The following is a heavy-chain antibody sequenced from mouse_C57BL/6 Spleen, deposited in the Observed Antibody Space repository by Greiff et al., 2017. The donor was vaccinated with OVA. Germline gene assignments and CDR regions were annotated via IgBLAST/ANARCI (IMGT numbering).Heavy chain of an antibody. J-gene: IGHJ3*01. CDR1: GYTFTSYW. Sequence: QVQLQQPGAELVKPGASVKLSCKASGYTFTSYWMHWVKQRPGQGLERIGMIHPNSGSTNYNEKFKSKATLTVDKSSSTAYMQLSSLTSEDSAVYYCARAEYYGSRGFAYWGQGTLVTVSA. V-gene: IGHV1-64*01. CDR2: IHPNSGST. CDR3: ARAEYYGSRGFAY. D-gene: IGHD1-1*01.